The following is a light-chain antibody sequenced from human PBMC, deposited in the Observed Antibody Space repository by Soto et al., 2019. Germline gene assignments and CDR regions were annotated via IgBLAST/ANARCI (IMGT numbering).Light chain of an antibody. V-gene: IGKV3-20*01. CDR2: GAS. CDR3: QQYGSSPIT. J-gene: IGKJ5*01. Sequence: EIVLTQSPGSLSLSPGERATLSCRASQSVSNNYLAWYQQKPGQAPRLLIYGASTRATGIPARFSGSGSGTDFTLTISRLEPEDFAVYYCQQYGSSPITFGQGTRLEIK. CDR1: QSVSNNY.